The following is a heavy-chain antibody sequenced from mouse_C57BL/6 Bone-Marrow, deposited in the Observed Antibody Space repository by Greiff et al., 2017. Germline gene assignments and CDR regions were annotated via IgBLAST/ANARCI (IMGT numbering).Heavy chain of an antibody. CDR2: ISNGGGSN. CDR1: GFTFSDYY. CDR3: ARQANWYWYFDV. J-gene: IGHJ1*03. V-gene: IGHV5-12*01. Sequence: EVKLVESGGGLVQPGGSLKLSCAASGFTFSDYYMYWVRQTPEKRLEWVAYISNGGGSNYYPDTVKGRFTISRDNAKNTLYLQMSRLKSEDTAMYYCARQANWYWYFDVWGTGTTVTVSS. D-gene: IGHD4-1*01.